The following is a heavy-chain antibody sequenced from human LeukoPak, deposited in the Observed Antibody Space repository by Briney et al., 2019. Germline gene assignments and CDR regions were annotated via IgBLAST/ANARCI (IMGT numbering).Heavy chain of an antibody. J-gene: IGHJ4*02. CDR3: ASSTYYDSSGYYFPPATTIDY. CDR1: GGSISSGGYY. V-gene: IGHV4-31*03. CDR2: IYYSGST. Sequence: SETLSLTCTVSGGSISSGGYYWSWIRQHPGTGLEWIGYIYYSGSTYYNPSLKSRVTISVDTSKNQFSLKLSSVTAADTAVYYCASSTYYDSSGYYFPPATTIDYWGQGTLVTVSS. D-gene: IGHD3-22*01.